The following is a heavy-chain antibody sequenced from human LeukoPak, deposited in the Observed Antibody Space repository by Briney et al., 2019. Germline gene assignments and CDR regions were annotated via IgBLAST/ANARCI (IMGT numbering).Heavy chain of an antibody. D-gene: IGHD6-13*01. CDR3: ARDAEGYSSSWYYWFDP. V-gene: IGHV6-1*01. CDR2: TYYRSKWHN. CDR1: GDSVSSNSAA. J-gene: IGHJ5*02. Sequence: SQTLSLTCAISGDSVSSNSAAWNWITQSPSRGLEWLGRTYYRSKWHNDYAVSVKSRITINPDTSKNQFSLQLNSVTPEDTAVYYCARDAEGYSSSWYYWFDPWGQGTLVTVSS.